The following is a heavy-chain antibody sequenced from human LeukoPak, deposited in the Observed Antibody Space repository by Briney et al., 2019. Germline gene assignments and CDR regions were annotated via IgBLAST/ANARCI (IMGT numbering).Heavy chain of an antibody. V-gene: IGHV1-2*06. J-gene: IGHJ4*02. CDR1: GYTVTGYY. Sequence: ASVKLSCKASGYTVTGYYMHWVRQAPGQGLEWMGRIDPNSGGTNYAQKFQGRVTMTRDTSTSTAYMELSRLRSDDTAVYYCAREGDYYDSSGYSYYFDYWGQGTLVTVSS. CDR2: IDPNSGGT. D-gene: IGHD3-22*01. CDR3: AREGDYYDSSGYSYYFDY.